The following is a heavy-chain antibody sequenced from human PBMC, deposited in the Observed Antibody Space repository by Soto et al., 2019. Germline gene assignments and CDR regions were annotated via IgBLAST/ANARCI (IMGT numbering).Heavy chain of an antibody. J-gene: IGHJ5*02. CDR3: AREGTMIGVVSGWFDP. Sequence: QVQLQESGPGLVKPSETLSLTCIVSGGSISSYFWSWIRQPPGKGLEWIGYIDYIGSTNYNPSLKSPATISVDTSKNQFSLKLNAVTAADTAVYYCAREGTMIGVVSGWFDPWGQGTLGTVSS. CDR2: IDYIGST. V-gene: IGHV4-59*01. CDR1: GGSISSYF. D-gene: IGHD3-3*01.